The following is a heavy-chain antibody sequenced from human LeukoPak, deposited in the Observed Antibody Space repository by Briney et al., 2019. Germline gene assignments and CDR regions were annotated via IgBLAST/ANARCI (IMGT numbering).Heavy chain of an antibody. CDR3: ARPTHYYDSSGYYTMPYDY. Sequence: ASVKVSCKASRYTFTNYDINWVRQATGQGLEWMGWMNPNSGNTGYAQKFQDRVTMTRNTSINTAYMELSSLTSEDTALYYCARPTHYYDSSGYYTMPYDYWGQGTLVTVSS. J-gene: IGHJ4*02. D-gene: IGHD3-22*01. CDR1: RYTFTNYD. CDR2: MNPNSGNT. V-gene: IGHV1-8*01.